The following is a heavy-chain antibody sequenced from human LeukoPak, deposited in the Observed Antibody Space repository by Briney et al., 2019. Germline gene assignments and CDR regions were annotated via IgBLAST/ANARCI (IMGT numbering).Heavy chain of an antibody. CDR1: GFTFSSYA. V-gene: IGHV3-66*01. Sequence: GGSLRLSCAASGFTFSSYAMSWVRQAPGKGLEWVSVIYSGGNTYYADSVKGRFTISRDNSKNTLYLQMNSLRAEDTAVYYCARMGYYYGSGSPRWFDPWGQGTLVTVSS. CDR2: IYSGGNT. D-gene: IGHD3-10*01. CDR3: ARMGYYYGSGSPRWFDP. J-gene: IGHJ5*02.